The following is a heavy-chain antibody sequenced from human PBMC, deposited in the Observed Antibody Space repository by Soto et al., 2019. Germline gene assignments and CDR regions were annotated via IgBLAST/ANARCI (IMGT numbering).Heavy chain of an antibody. J-gene: IGHJ4*02. Sequence: QVQLVQSGAEVRKPGASVRVSCKASGYTFDAFDIHWVRQATGQGLELMGWMNPYTGETAYTQTFRGRVSMTRDTSVSTAYMELTSLTSEDSSLYFCVRQAGGASTPGDDYWGQGTLVTVSS. CDR1: GYTFDAFD. V-gene: IGHV1-8*01. CDR2: MNPYTGET. D-gene: IGHD2-15*01. CDR3: VRQAGGASTPGDDY.